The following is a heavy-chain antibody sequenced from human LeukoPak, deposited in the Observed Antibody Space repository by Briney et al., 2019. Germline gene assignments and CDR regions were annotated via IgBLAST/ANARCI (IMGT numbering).Heavy chain of an antibody. Sequence: SGGSLRFSCAASGFTFSSYAMHWVRQAPGKGLEWVAVISYDGSNKYYADSVKGRFTISRDNSKNTLYLQMNSLRAEDTAVYYCARLRTTSTRSYYYGMDVWGQGTTVTVSS. D-gene: IGHD4-11*01. J-gene: IGHJ6*02. CDR1: GFTFSSYA. V-gene: IGHV3-30-3*01. CDR3: ARLRTTSTRSYYYGMDV. CDR2: ISYDGSNK.